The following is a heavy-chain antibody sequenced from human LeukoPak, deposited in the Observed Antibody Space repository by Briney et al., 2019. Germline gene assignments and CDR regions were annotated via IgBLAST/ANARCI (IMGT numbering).Heavy chain of an antibody. CDR2: IIPIFGTA. CDR3: ARDFGDYSNYVWFDP. J-gene: IGHJ5*02. V-gene: IGHV1-69*01. Sequence: GSSVKVSCKASGGTFSSYAISWVRQAPGQGLEWMGGIIPIFGTANYAQKFQGRATITADESTSTAYMELSSLRSEDTAVYYCARDFGDYSNYVWFDPWGQGTLVTVSS. D-gene: IGHD4-11*01. CDR1: GGTFSSYA.